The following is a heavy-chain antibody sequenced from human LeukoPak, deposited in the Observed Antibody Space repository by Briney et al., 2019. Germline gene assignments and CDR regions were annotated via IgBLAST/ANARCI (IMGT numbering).Heavy chain of an antibody. Sequence: GGSLRLSCAASGFTFSSYEMNWVRQAPGKGLEWVSYISSSGSTIYYADSVKGRFTISRDNAKNSLYLQMNSLRAEDTAVYYCAGAFRSYYGILTGPNWFDPWGQGTLVTVSS. CDR1: GFTFSSYE. CDR3: AGAFRSYYGILTGPNWFDP. D-gene: IGHD3-9*01. CDR2: ISSSGSTI. J-gene: IGHJ5*02. V-gene: IGHV3-48*03.